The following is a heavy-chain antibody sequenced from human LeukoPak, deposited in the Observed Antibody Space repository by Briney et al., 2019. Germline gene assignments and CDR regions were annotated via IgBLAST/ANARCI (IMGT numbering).Heavy chain of an antibody. CDR2: IYYSGST. V-gene: IGHV4-59*02. D-gene: IGHD6-13*01. CDR3: ARGLMMAVAGRGEFHY. J-gene: IGHJ4*02. CDR1: GFSVTSNY. Sequence: GSLRLSCSASGFSVTSNYVGWVRQAPGKGLEWIGYIYYSGSTNYNPSLKSRVTISVDTSKNQFSLKLSSVTAADTAVYYCARGLMMAVAGRGEFHYWGQGTLVTVSS.